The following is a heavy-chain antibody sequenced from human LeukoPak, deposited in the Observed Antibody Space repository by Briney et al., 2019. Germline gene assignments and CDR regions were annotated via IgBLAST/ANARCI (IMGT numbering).Heavy chain of an antibody. Sequence: ASVPVSLQASGYTFTNYGWSWLRQAPAQGLEWLGLISAYYGHRNYPQKLQGRVTMTTDTSTSKDSMELRGQRYDDTAVYHCSRSHYSGSYYLFDYWGQGTLVTVSS. CDR3: SRSHYSGSYYLFDY. CDR1: GYTFTNYG. V-gene: IGHV1-18*01. D-gene: IGHD1-26*01. CDR2: ISAYYGHR. J-gene: IGHJ4*02.